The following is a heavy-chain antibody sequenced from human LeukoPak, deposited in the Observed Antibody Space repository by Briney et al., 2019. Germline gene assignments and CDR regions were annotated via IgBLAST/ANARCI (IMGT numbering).Heavy chain of an antibody. D-gene: IGHD1-1*01. CDR3: ARGTRDAFDI. CDR1: GYTVTELS. J-gene: IGHJ3*02. V-gene: IGHV1-24*01. CDR2: FHPEDGET. Sequence: GASVKVSCKVSGYTVTELSMHWVRQSPGKGLEWMGGFHPEDGETIYAQKFQGRVTMTTDTSTSTAYMELRSLRSDDTAVYYCARGTRDAFDIWGQGTMVTVSS.